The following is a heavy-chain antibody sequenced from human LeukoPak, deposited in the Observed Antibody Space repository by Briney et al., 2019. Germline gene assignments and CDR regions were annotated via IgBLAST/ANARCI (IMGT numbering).Heavy chain of an antibody. V-gene: IGHV4-34*01. CDR2: INHSGST. Sequence: SETLSLTCAVYGGSFSGYHWSWIRQPPGKGLECIGEINHSGSTSYNPSLKSRVTISVDTSKNQFSLKLSSVTAADTAVYYCARVSVTGTTGSSPYYFDYWGQGTLVTVSS. CDR1: GGSFSGYH. J-gene: IGHJ4*02. CDR3: ARVSVTGTTGSSPYYFDY. D-gene: IGHD1-7*01.